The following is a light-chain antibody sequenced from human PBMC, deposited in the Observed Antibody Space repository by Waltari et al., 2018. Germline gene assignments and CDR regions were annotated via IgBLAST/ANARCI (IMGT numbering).Light chain of an antibody. J-gene: IGKJ2*01. CDR1: PTVLYNSNNRNY. CDR2: WAS. Sequence: DFVMTQSPASLALSLGERATIHCKTSPTVLYNSNNRNYLTWYHQKPGQPPNLLFYWASTRESGVPDRFRASGAGTDFTLTISRLQPEDVAIYYCQQYYSSPYTFGQGTRLEIK. V-gene: IGKV4-1*01. CDR3: QQYYSSPYT.